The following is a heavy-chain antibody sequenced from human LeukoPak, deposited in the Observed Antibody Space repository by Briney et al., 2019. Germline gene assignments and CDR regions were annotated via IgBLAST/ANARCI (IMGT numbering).Heavy chain of an antibody. V-gene: IGHV1-18*01. CDR2: ISAYNGDT. Sequence: ASVKVSCKVSGYTLTTYSISWVRQAPGQGLEWMGWISAYNGDTNYAQKFQGRLSMTTDTSTSTAYMELRSLRSDDTAVYYCARDFESCSSTNCYALFDYWGQGTLVTVSS. CDR1: GYTLTTYS. J-gene: IGHJ4*02. D-gene: IGHD2-2*01. CDR3: ARDFESCSSTNCYALFDY.